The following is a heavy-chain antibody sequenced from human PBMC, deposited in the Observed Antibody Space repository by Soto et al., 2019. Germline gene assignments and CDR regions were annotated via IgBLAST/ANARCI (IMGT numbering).Heavy chain of an antibody. Sequence: ESLKISCKGSGYSFTSYWSGWVRQMPGSGLEWMGIIYPGDSDTRYSPSFQGQVTISADKSISTAYLQWSSLKASDTAMYYCARLMTTVTTSYYYGMDGCGQGTTVNVSS. D-gene: IGHD4-17*01. CDR1: GYSFTSYW. CDR2: IYPGDSDT. CDR3: ARLMTTVTTSYYYGMDG. J-gene: IGHJ6*02. V-gene: IGHV5-51*01.